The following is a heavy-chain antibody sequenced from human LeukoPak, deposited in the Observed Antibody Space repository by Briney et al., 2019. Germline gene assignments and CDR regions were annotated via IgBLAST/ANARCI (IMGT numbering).Heavy chain of an antibody. CDR1: GGSISSYY. V-gene: IGHV4-4*07. D-gene: IGHD4-17*01. Sequence: NSSETLSLTYPVSGGSISSYYWSWIRQPAGKGLEWIGRIYNSGSTNYNPSLKSRVTMSVDTSKNQFSLKLSSVTAADTAVYYCARDLYGDYVEINWFDPWGQGTLVTVSS. CDR2: IYNSGST. CDR3: ARDLYGDYVEINWFDP. J-gene: IGHJ5*02.